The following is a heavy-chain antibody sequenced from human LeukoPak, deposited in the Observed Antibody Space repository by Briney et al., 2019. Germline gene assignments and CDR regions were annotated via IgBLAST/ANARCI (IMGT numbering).Heavy chain of an antibody. CDR2: ISGSGSST. CDR3: ARNQGGTVSAYFDY. CDR1: GLTFSSYA. Sequence: GGSLRLSCAASGLTFSSYAMSWVRQAPGKGLEWVSPISGSGSSTYYADSVKGRFTISRDNSKNKLYLQMNSLREEDTAVYYCARNQGGTVSAYFDYWGQGTLVTVSS. V-gene: IGHV3-23*01. D-gene: IGHD3-16*01. J-gene: IGHJ4*02.